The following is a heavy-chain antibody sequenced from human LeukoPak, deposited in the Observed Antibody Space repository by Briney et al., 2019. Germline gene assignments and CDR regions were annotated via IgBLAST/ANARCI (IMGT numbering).Heavy chain of an antibody. J-gene: IGHJ5*02. V-gene: IGHV4-34*01. CDR1: RGSSRGYY. Sequence: SETPSLTPAVYRGSSRGYYSRRIRHPPGKGLEWRWEINHIVRTNYNPSLKSRVTISVDTSKNQFSLKLSSVTAADTAVYYCARGGAAAGTRLVRWFDPWGQGTLVTVSS. CDR2: INHIVRT. CDR3: ARGGAAAGTRLVRWFDP. D-gene: IGHD6-13*01.